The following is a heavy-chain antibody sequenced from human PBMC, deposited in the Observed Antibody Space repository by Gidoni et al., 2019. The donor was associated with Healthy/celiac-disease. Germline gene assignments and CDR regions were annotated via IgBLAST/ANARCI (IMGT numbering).Heavy chain of an antibody. CDR1: GFTFSSYG. CDR2: IWYDGSNK. D-gene: IGHD3-16*01. V-gene: IGHV3-33*01. Sequence: QVQLVESGGGVVQPGRSLRLSCAASGFTFSSYGMHWVRQAPGKGLEWVAVIWYDGSNKYYADSVKGRFTISRDNSKNTLYLQMNSLRAEDTAVYYCARTTWGRKAFDIWGQGTMVTVSS. J-gene: IGHJ3*02. CDR3: ARTTWGRKAFDI.